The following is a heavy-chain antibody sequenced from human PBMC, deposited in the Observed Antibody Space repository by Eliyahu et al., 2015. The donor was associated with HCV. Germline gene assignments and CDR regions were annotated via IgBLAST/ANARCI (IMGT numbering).Heavy chain of an antibody. V-gene: IGHV4-39*01. Sequence: QLQLQESGPGLVKPSETLSLTCTVSGGXISSSSYYWGWIRQPPGKGLEWIGSIXYSGSTYYNPSLKSRVTISVDTSKNQFSLKLSSVTAADTAVYYCARTGREYQSEQDYWGQGTLVTVSS. CDR3: ARTGREYQSEQDY. J-gene: IGHJ4*02. D-gene: IGHD2-8*02. CDR1: GGXISSSSYY. CDR2: IXYSGST.